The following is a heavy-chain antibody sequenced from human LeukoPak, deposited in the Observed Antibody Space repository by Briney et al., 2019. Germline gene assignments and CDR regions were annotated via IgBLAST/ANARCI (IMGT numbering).Heavy chain of an antibody. D-gene: IGHD2-2*01. J-gene: IGHJ4*02. CDR2: IWYDGSNK. V-gene: IGHV3-33*06. CDR3: AKRDIVVVPAAPDY. Sequence: PGRSLRLSCAASGFTFSSYGILWVRQAPGKGLEWVAVIWYDGSNKYYADSVKGRFTISRDNSKNTLYLQMNSLRAEDTAVYYCAKRDIVVVPAAPDYWGQGTLVTVSS. CDR1: GFTFSSYG.